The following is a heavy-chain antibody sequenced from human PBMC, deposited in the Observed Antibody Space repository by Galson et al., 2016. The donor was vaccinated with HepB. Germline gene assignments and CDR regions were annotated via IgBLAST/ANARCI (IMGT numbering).Heavy chain of an antibody. CDR1: GFTFSGYG. V-gene: IGHV3-30*03. J-gene: IGHJ4*02. Sequence: SLRLSCAAPGFTFSGYGMHWVRKAPGMGLEWVAADSRDGRRKGYADSLQGRFSISTDNLNYMLFLQMNSLIAEDTAVYYCARRHEYCPPVGCSVDYWGQGTLVSVSS. CDR3: ARRHEYCPPVGCSVDY. CDR2: DSRDGRRK. D-gene: IGHD2/OR15-2a*01.